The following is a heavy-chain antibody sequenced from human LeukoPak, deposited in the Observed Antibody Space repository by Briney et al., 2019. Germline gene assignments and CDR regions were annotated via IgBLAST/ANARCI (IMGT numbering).Heavy chain of an antibody. D-gene: IGHD3-22*01. J-gene: IGHJ5*02. CDR1: GYTFTSCD. V-gene: IGHV1-8*01. Sequence: ASVKVSCKASGYTFTSCDINWVRQATGQGLEWMGWMNPNSGNTGYAQKFQGRVTMTRNTSISTAYMELSSLRSEDTAVYYCARGASYYDSSGYYYAWFDPWGQGTLVTVSS. CDR3: ARGASYYDSSGYYYAWFDP. CDR2: MNPNSGNT.